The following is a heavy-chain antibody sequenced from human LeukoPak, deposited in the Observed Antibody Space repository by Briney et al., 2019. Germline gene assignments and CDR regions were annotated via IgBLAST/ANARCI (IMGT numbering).Heavy chain of an antibody. D-gene: IGHD1-26*01. J-gene: IGHJ3*02. CDR1: GFTFSSYA. V-gene: IGHV3-64*01. CDR3: ARDSAPEWELLSWAFDI. Sequence: GGSLRLSCAASGFTFSSYAMHWVRQAPGKGLEYVSAISSNGGSTYYANSVKGRFTISRDNSKNTLYLQMGSLRAEDMAVYHCARDSAPEWELLSWAFDIWGQGTMVTVSS. CDR2: ISSNGGST.